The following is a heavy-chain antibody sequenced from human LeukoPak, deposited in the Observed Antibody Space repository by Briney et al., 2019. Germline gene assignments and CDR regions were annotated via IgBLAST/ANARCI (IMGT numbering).Heavy chain of an antibody. CDR3: AREGFSSSSSMYFDY. J-gene: IGHJ4*02. V-gene: IGHV3-11*01. Sequence: GGSLRLSCAASGFTFSDYYMSWIRQAPGKGLEWVSYISSSGSTIYYADSVKGRSTISRDNAKNSLYLQMNSLRAEDTAVYYCAREGFSSSSSMYFDYWGQGTLVTVSS. D-gene: IGHD6-6*01. CDR1: GFTFSDYY. CDR2: ISSSGSTI.